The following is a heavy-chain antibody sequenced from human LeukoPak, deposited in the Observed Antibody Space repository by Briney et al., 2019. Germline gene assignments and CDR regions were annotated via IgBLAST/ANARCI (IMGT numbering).Heavy chain of an antibody. J-gene: IGHJ6*03. CDR3: AKDFDYGPRAYYMDV. CDR1: GFTFADYA. D-gene: IGHD4/OR15-4a*01. CDR2: ISWNSDSI. Sequence: PGRSLRLPCAASGFTFADYAMHWVRQAPGKGLEWVSGISWNSDSIGYADSVKGRYTISRDNAKNSLYLQMNSLRAEDTAVYYCAKDFDYGPRAYYMDVWGKGTTVTVSS. V-gene: IGHV3-9*01.